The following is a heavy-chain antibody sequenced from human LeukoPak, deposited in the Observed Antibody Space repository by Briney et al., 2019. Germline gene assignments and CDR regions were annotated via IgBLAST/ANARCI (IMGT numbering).Heavy chain of an antibody. CDR3: ARDGIVPAYYFDY. Sequence: GGSLRLSCAASGFTFSSYWMHWVRQAPGKGLVWVSRINSDGIAIYADSVKGRFAISRDNAKNTLYLQMNSLRAEDTALYYCARDGIVPAYYFDYWGQGTLVTVSS. D-gene: IGHD2-2*01. CDR2: INSDGIA. CDR1: GFTFSSYW. J-gene: IGHJ4*02. V-gene: IGHV3-74*01.